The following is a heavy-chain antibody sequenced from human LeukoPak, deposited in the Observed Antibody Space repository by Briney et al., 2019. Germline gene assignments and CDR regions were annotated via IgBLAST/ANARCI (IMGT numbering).Heavy chain of an antibody. J-gene: IGHJ5*02. CDR1: GFSFSGYA. CDR3: ARIGYYDSSSGP. V-gene: IGHV3-30*07. D-gene: IGHD3-22*01. CDR2: ISYDGSGK. Sequence: GRSLRLSCAASGFSFSGYAMHWVRQAPGKGLEWVAFISYDGSGKYYEDSVKGRFTISRDNAKNSLYLQMNSLSAEDTAVYYCARIGYYDSSSGPWGQGTLVTVSS.